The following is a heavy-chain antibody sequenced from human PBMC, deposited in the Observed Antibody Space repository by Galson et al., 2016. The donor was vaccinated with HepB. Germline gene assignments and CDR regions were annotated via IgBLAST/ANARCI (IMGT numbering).Heavy chain of an antibody. CDR2: INGGSA. Sequence: SLRLSCAASGFTLNSFAMSWVRQAPGKGLEWVSAINGGSAHYADSVQGRFTITRDTSKNTLYLEMNSLRAEDTAIYYCARAFRYGTGWYGRNDCWGQGTLFTVSS. CDR3: ARAFRYGTGWYGRNDC. J-gene: IGHJ4*02. CDR1: GFTLNSFA. V-gene: IGHV3-23*01. D-gene: IGHD6-19*01.